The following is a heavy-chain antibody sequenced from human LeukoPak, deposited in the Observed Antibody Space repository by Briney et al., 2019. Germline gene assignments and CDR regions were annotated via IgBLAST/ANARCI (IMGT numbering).Heavy chain of an antibody. J-gene: IGHJ3*02. CDR2: INPNSGAT. V-gene: IGHV1-2*04. D-gene: IGHD3-9*01. Sequence: GASVKVSCKASGYTFTAYYMHWVRQAPGQGLEWMGWINPNSGATNYAQKFQGWVTMTRDTSINTAYMEMSRLRSDDTAVYYCARSLRYFDWLFRDHAFDIWGQGTMVTVSS. CDR1: GYTFTAYY. CDR3: ARSLRYFDWLFRDHAFDI.